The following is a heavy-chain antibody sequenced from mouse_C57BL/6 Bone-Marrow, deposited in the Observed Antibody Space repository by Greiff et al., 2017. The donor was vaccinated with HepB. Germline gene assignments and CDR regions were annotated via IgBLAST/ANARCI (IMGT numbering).Heavy chain of an antibody. CDR1: GYTFTSYW. Sequence: QVQLQQSGAELVKPGASVKLSCKASGYTFTSYWMHWVKQRPGQGLEWIGMIHPNSGSTNYNEKFKSKATLTVDKSSSPAYMQLSSLTSEDSAVYYCARCPNWDVRYFDYWGQGTTLTVSS. D-gene: IGHD4-1*01. CDR2: IHPNSGST. V-gene: IGHV1-64*01. J-gene: IGHJ2*01. CDR3: ARCPNWDVRYFDY.